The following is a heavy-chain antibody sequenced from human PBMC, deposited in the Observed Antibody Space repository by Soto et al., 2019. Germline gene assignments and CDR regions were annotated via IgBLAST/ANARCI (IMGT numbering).Heavy chain of an antibody. Sequence: PGGSLRLSCAASGLNFGLSFMIWMRQRPGKGLEWVSFISHNSDYTNYADSVRGRFTISRDNSKNTLFLQMNSLRPDDTAVYYCARAPTSRFDYWGQGILVTVSS. J-gene: IGHJ4*02. CDR2: ISHNSDYT. CDR3: ARAPTSRFDY. CDR1: GLNFGLSF. V-gene: IGHV3-11*06.